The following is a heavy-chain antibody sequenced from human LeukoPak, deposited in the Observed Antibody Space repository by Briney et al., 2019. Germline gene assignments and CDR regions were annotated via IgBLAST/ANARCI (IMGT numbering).Heavy chain of an antibody. Sequence: ASVKVSCKVSGYTLTELSTHWMRQAPGKGLEWMGGFDPEDGEIVYAQNFQGRVTMTEDTSTDTAYMELSSLRSEDTAIYYCATANRLTRDSSGYYPDSWGQGTLVTVSS. V-gene: IGHV1-24*01. CDR3: ATANRLTRDSSGYYPDS. CDR2: FDPEDGEI. D-gene: IGHD3-22*01. J-gene: IGHJ4*02. CDR1: GYTLTELS.